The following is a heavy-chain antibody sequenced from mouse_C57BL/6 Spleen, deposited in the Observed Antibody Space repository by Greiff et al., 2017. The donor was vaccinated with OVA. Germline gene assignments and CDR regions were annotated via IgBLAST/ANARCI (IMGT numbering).Heavy chain of an antibody. Sequence: QVQLQQSGAELVKPGASVKLSCKASGYTFTEYTIHWVKQRSGQGLEWIGWFYPGSGSIKYNEKFKDKATLTADKSSSTVYMELSRLTSEDSAVYFCARHEMDYYSSSYWYIDVWGTGTTVTVSS. CDR3: ARHEMDYYSSSYWYIDV. CDR2: FYPGSGSI. CDR1: GYTFTEYT. J-gene: IGHJ1*03. V-gene: IGHV1-62-2*01. D-gene: IGHD1-1*01.